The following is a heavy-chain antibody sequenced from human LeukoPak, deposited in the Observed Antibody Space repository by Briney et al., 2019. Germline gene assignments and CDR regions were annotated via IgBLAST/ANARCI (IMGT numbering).Heavy chain of an antibody. Sequence: GGSLRLSCAVSGFTFSSYAMSWVRQAPGKGLEWVLSISGSGGSTYYADSVKGRFTISRDNSKNTLYLQMNSLRAEDTAVYYCAKGDSSGWYGDAFDIWGQGTMVTVSS. CDR2: ISGSGGST. CDR1: GFTFSSYA. CDR3: AKGDSSGWYGDAFDI. V-gene: IGHV3-23*01. J-gene: IGHJ3*02. D-gene: IGHD6-19*01.